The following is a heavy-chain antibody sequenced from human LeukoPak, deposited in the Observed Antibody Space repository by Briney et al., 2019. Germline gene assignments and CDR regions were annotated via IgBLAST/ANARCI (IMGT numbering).Heavy chain of an antibody. CDR3: ARDASSSWYGTTIDY. D-gene: IGHD6-13*01. CDR2: IHSAGST. J-gene: IGHJ4*02. CDR1: GGSIRRSDNYY. Sequence: PSETLSLTCTVSGGSIRRSDNYYWSWIRQPAGKGLEWIGRIHSAGSTIYNPSLESRVTISVDTSKTQFSLKLSSMTAADTAVYYCARDASSSWYGTTIDYWGQGTLVTVSS. V-gene: IGHV4-61*02.